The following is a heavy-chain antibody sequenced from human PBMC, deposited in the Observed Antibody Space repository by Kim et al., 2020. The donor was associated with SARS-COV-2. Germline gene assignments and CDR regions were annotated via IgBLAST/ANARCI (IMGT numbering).Heavy chain of an antibody. D-gene: IGHD2-2*01. J-gene: IGHJ4*02. V-gene: IGHV3-23*01. CDR3: AKDLGSSYATN. CDR2: T. Sequence: TDYADSVKGRFTISRDNSKNTLYLQMNSLRAEDTAVYYCAKDLGSSYATNWGQGTLVTVSS.